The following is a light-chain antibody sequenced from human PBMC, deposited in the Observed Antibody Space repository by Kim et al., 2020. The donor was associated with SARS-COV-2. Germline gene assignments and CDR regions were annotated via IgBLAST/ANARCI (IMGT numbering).Light chain of an antibody. V-gene: IGLV2-14*03. CDR3: CSTSNTLDYV. Sequence: QSALTQPVSMSGSPGQSITISCSGTSGDIGNSNSVSWYQQHSGEAPRLIIYDVRDRPSGVSARFSGSKSANMASPTISGLRSEDEADYYCCSTSNTLDYVFGSGTKVTVL. CDR1: SGDIGNSNS. CDR2: DVR. J-gene: IGLJ1*01.